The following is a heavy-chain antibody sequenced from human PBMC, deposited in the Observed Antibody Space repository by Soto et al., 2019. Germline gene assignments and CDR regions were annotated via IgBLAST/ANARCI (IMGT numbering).Heavy chain of an antibody. Sequence: EVQLLESGGDLVHPGGSLRLSCAASGFTFNNYAMSWVRQAPGKGLEWVSAISSSGGSTYYADSVKGRFTISRDNSENTLFLQMNGLRAEDTAVYYCAKRPGLAHFDYWGQGTLVTVSS. CDR1: GFTFNNYA. V-gene: IGHV3-23*01. J-gene: IGHJ4*02. CDR3: AKRPGLAHFDY. D-gene: IGHD6-25*01. CDR2: ISSSGGST.